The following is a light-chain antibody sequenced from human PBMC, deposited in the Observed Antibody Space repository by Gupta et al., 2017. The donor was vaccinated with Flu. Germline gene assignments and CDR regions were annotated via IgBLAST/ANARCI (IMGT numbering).Light chain of an antibody. J-gene: IGKJ4*01. CDR2: DAS. V-gene: IGKV3-11*01. CDR3: QQRSNWPLVT. Sequence: EIVLTQSPATLSLSPGERATLSCRASQSVISFLAWYQQKPGQAPRLLIYDASNRATGIPARFSGSGSGTDFTLTISSLEPEDFAVYYCQQRSNWPLVTFGGGTKVEIK. CDR1: QSVISF.